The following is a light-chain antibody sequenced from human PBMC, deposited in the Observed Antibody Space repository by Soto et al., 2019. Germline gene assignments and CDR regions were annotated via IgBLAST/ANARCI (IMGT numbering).Light chain of an antibody. J-gene: IGKJ1*01. CDR3: QQYFSIPS. V-gene: IGKV3-11*01. CDR2: DAY. Sequence: EVVLTQSPVTLSLSPGERATLSCRASQSFRGLLAWYQQKPGQAPRLLIYDAYNRATGIPPRFSGSGSGTDFTLTISSLQAEDVAVYYCQQYFSIPSFGQGTKVDIK. CDR1: QSFRGL.